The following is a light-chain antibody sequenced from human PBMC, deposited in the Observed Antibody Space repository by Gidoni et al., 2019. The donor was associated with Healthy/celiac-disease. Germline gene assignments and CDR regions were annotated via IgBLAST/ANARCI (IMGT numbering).Light chain of an antibody. CDR2: AAS. Sequence: DIQMTQSPSSLSASVGDRVTITCRASQSISSYVNCHQQKPGKAPKLLIYAASSLQSGVPSRFSGSGSGTDFTLTISSLQPEDFATYYCQQSYSTLMYTFGQGTKLEIK. V-gene: IGKV1-39*01. CDR3: QQSYSTLMYT. J-gene: IGKJ2*01. CDR1: QSISSY.